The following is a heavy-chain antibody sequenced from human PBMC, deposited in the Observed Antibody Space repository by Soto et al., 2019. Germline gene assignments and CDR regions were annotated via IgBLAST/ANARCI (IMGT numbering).Heavy chain of an antibody. V-gene: IGHV1-18*04. CDR3: ARDSALFGVVPILKYNWFDP. Sequence: QVQLVQSGAEVKKPGASVKVSCKASGYTFTSYGIRWVRQAPGQGLEWMGWISAYNGNTNYAQKLQGRVTMTTDTSTSTAYMELRSLRSDDTAVYYCARDSALFGVVPILKYNWFDPWGQGTLVTVSS. J-gene: IGHJ5*02. CDR1: GYTFTSYG. CDR2: ISAYNGNT. D-gene: IGHD3-3*01.